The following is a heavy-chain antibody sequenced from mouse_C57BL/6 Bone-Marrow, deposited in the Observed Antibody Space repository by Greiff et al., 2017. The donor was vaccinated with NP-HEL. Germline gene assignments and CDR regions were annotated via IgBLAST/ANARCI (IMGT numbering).Heavy chain of an antibody. J-gene: IGHJ4*01. Sequence: QVQLQQPGAELVMPGASVKLSCKASGYTFTSYWMHWVKQRPGQGLEWIGEIDPSDSYTNYNQKFKGKSTLTVDKSSSTAYMQLRSLTAEDSAVYYCARWRVYYGNCDAMDYWGQGTSVTVSS. CDR1: GYTFTSYW. CDR2: IDPSDSYT. V-gene: IGHV1-69*01. CDR3: ARWRVYYGNCDAMDY. D-gene: IGHD2-1*01.